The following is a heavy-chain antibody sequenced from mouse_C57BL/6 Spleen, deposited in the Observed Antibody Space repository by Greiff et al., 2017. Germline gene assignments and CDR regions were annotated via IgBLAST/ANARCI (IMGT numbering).Heavy chain of an antibody. CDR1: GYTFTSYW. CDR3: GREDYGRSYRFGY. V-gene: IGHV1-72*01. Sequence: QVQLQQPGAELVKPGASVTLSCKASGYTFTSYWMPWVKQSPGRGLGWIGRIEPNSGGTKYNERFKSKATLTVDKPSSTAYVQLSSLTSEDSAVYYCGREDYGRSYRFGYWGHGTLVTVAA. D-gene: IGHD1-1*01. J-gene: IGHJ3*01. CDR2: IEPNSGGT.